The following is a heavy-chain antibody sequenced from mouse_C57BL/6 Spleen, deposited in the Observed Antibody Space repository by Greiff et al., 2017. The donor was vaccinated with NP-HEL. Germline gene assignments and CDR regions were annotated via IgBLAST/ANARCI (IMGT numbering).Heavy chain of an antibody. V-gene: IGHV14-4*01. D-gene: IGHD1-1*01. Sequence: VQLQQSGAELVRPGASVKLSCTASGFNIKDDYMHWVKQRPEQGLEWIGWIDPENGDTEYASKFQGKATITADTSSNTAYLQLSSLTSEDTAVYYCTPHYGSSYVAYWGQGTLVTVSA. J-gene: IGHJ3*01. CDR2: IDPENGDT. CDR1: GFNIKDDY. CDR3: TPHYGSSYVAY.